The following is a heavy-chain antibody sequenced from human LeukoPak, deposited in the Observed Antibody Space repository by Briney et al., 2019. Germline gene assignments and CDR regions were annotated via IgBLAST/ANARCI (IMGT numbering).Heavy chain of an antibody. Sequence: ASVKVSCKVSGYTLTELSMHWVRQAPGKGLEWMGGFDPEDGETIYAQKFQGRVTMTEDTSTDTAYMELSSLRSEDTAVYYCATVGPAAIKGGKRDYFDYWGQGTLVTVSS. CDR1: GYTLTELS. J-gene: IGHJ4*02. V-gene: IGHV1-24*01. CDR2: FDPEDGET. D-gene: IGHD2-2*02. CDR3: ATVGPAAIKGGKRDYFDY.